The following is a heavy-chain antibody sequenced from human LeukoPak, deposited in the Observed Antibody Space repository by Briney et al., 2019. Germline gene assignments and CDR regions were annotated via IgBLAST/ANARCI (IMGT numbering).Heavy chain of an antibody. V-gene: IGHV4-30-4*08. D-gene: IGHD4-23*01. CDR3: ARGDITVVTTADY. Sequence: SETLSLTCTVSGGSISSGDYYWSWIRQPPGKGLEWIGYIYYSGSTYYNPSLKSRVTISVDTSRNQLSLKLSSVTAAGTAVYYCARGDITVVTTADYWGQGTLVTVSS. CDR2: IYYSGST. CDR1: GGSISSGDYY. J-gene: IGHJ4*02.